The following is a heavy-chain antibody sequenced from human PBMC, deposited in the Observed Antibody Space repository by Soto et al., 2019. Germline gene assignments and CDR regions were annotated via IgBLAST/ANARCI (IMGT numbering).Heavy chain of an antibody. Sequence: VGSMRLSCAAFGFTFSSYSMNWVRQDPGKGLEWVSSISSSSSYIYYADSVKGRFTISRDNAKNSLYLQMNSLRAEDTAVYYCARDSSVVVVAATVYWFDPWGQGTLVTVSS. CDR3: ARDSSVVVVAATVYWFDP. CDR1: GFTFSSYS. CDR2: ISSSSSYI. J-gene: IGHJ5*02. V-gene: IGHV3-21*04. D-gene: IGHD2-15*01.